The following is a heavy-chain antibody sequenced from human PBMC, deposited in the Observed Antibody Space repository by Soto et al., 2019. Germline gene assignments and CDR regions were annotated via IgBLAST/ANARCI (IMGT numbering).Heavy chain of an antibody. J-gene: IGHJ6*02. CDR3: ARDFASYEGSQDYYYYYGMDV. Sequence: GGSLRLSCAASGFTFSSYSMNWVRQAPGKGLEWVSSISSSSSYIYYADSVKGRFTISRDNAKNSLYLQMNSLRAEDTAVYYCARDFASYEGSQDYYYYYGMDVWGQGTTVTVSS. V-gene: IGHV3-21*01. CDR1: GFTFSSYS. CDR2: ISSSSSYI. D-gene: IGHD5-18*01.